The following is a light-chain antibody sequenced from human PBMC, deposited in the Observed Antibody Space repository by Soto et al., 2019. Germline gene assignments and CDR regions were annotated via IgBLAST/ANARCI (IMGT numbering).Light chain of an antibody. V-gene: IGKV2-28*01. Sequence: DIVMTQSPLSLPVTPGEPASISCRSSQNLLYKNGKNYLNWYLQKPGQSPQLLIYLVSTRASGVPDRFSGSGSGTDFTLKISRVAAEDVGVYYCMQALQTPYSFGQGTKVEIK. J-gene: IGKJ1*01. CDR2: LVS. CDR1: QNLLYKNGKNY. CDR3: MQALQTPYS.